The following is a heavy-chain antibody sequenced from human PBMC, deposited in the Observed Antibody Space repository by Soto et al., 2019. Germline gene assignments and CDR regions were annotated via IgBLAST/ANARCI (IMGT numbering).Heavy chain of an antibody. Sequence: QVQLVQSGAEVKKPGSSVKVSCKASGGTFSNYPISWVRQAPGQGLEWMGGIIPIFGTGNSAQKFQGRGTMTADESTSTAYMELSSRRSEDTAVYYCARGNHRWLQLWYFDLWGRGTLVTVSS. D-gene: IGHD5-12*01. J-gene: IGHJ2*01. CDR1: GGTFSNYP. CDR2: IIPIFGTG. V-gene: IGHV1-69*12. CDR3: ARGNHRWLQLWYFDL.